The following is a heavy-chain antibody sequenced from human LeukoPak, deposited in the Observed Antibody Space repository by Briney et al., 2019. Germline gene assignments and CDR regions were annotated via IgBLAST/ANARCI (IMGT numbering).Heavy chain of an antibody. D-gene: IGHD3-22*01. CDR3: ARVGGITMIVVAFDY. J-gene: IGHJ4*02. Sequence: SETLSLTCAVYGGSFSSYYWSWIRQPPGKGLEWIGYIYYSGSTNYNPSLKSRVTISVDTSKNQFSLKLSSVTAADTAVYYCARVGGITMIVVAFDYWGQGTLVTVSS. V-gene: IGHV4-59*01. CDR1: GGSFSSYY. CDR2: IYYSGST.